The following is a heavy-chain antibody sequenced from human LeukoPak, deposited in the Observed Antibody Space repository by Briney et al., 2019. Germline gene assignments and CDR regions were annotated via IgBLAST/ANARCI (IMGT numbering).Heavy chain of an antibody. J-gene: IGHJ4*02. V-gene: IGHV4-34*01. CDR3: ARLTWITDY. CDR2: INHSGST. D-gene: IGHD5-12*01. CDR1: GGSFRGYY. Sequence: SETLSLTCAVYGGSFRGYYWSWIRQPPGKGLEWIGEINHSGSTNYNPSLKSRVTISVDTSKNQFSLKLSSVTAADTAVYYCARLTWITDYWGQGTLVTVSS.